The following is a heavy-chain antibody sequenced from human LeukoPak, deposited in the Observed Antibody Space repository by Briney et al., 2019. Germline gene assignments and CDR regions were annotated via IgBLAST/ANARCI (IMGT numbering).Heavy chain of an antibody. Sequence: ASVKVSCKASGYTFTGYYMHWVRQAPGQGLEWMGWINPNSGGTNYAQKFQGRVTMTRDTSISTAYMELSRLRSDDTAVYYCARDRGVWSGYSYYFDYWGQGTLVTVSS. D-gene: IGHD3-3*01. V-gene: IGHV1-2*02. CDR2: INPNSGGT. CDR1: GYTFTGYY. CDR3: ARDRGVWSGYSYYFDY. J-gene: IGHJ4*02.